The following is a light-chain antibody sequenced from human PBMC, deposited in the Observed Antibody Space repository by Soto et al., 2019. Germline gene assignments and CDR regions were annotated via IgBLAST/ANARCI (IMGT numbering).Light chain of an antibody. J-gene: IGKJ5*01. Sequence: EIVLTQSPGTLSLSPGERATLSCRASQRVSSSYLAWYQQKPGLAPRLLIYGASSRATGVPDRFSGSGSGTDFTLTISRLEPEDFAVYYCQQYGSSPLVTFGQGTRLEI. CDR3: QQYGSSPLVT. CDR1: QRVSSSY. CDR2: GAS. V-gene: IGKV3-20*01.